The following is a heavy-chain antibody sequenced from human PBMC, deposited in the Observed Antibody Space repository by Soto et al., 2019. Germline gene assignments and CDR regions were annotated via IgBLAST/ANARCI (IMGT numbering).Heavy chain of an antibody. V-gene: IGHV3-21*06. J-gene: IGHJ4*02. CDR1: GFTFSRYS. CDR2: ISSTTNYI. Sequence: PGGSLRLSCAASGFTFSRYSMSWVRQAPGKGLEWVSSISSTTNYIYYGDAMKGRFTISRDNTKNPLYMEMNSLRAEDKAVYYCARESEDLTSNFDYWGQGTLVTVSS. CDR3: ARESEDLTSNFDY.